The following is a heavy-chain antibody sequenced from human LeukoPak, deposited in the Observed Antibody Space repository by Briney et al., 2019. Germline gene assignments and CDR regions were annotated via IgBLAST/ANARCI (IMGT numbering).Heavy chain of an antibody. CDR2: ISTDGGTT. J-gene: IGHJ3*02. CDR1: GFSFSNYA. V-gene: IGHV3-64*02. D-gene: IGHD3-16*01. CDR3: AKTRRPNLWDDPFDI. Sequence: GGSLTLSCAASGFSFSNYAMHWVGQAPGKGLEFVADISTDGGTTYYGDSVKGRFTISRDNSKNTLDLHMGSLKSEDTALYYCAKTRRPNLWDDPFDIWGQGTMVTVAS.